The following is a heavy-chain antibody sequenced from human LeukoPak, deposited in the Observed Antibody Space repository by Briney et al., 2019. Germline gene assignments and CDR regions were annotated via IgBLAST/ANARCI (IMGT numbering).Heavy chain of an antibody. CDR2: ISGSGGST. J-gene: IGHJ4*02. V-gene: IGHV3-23*01. CDR1: GFTFSSYA. D-gene: IGHD1-14*01. Sequence: GGSLRLSCAASGFTFSSYALSWVRQAPGKGLEWVSAISGSGGSTYYADSVKGRFTISRDNSKNTLYLQMNSLRAEDTAVYYCAKRRNPPIGFDYWGQGTLVTVSS. CDR3: AKRRNPPIGFDY.